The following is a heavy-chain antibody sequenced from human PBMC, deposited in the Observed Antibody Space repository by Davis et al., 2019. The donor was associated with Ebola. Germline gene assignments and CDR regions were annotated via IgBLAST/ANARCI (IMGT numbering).Heavy chain of an antibody. V-gene: IGHV3-73*01. CDR2: IRSKANSYAT. Sequence: GESLKISCAASGFTFSGSAMHWVRQASGKGLEWVGRIRSKANSYATAYAASVKGRFTISRDDSKNMAYLQMNSLKTEDTAVYYCTRVGSSSQLGDYWGQGTPVTVSS. CDR3: TRVGSSSQLGDY. CDR1: GFTFSGSA. J-gene: IGHJ4*02. D-gene: IGHD6-6*01.